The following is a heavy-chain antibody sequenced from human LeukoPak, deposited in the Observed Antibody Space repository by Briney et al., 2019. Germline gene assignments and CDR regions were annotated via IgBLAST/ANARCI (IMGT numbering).Heavy chain of an antibody. CDR1: GFTFSSYW. Sequence: GGSLRLSCAASGFTFSSYWMSWVRQAPGKGLEWVANIKQDGSEKYYVDSVKGRFTISRDNAKNSLYLQMNSLRAEDTAVYYCARDLRYIVATIVDDYWGQGTLVTVSS. D-gene: IGHD5-12*01. CDR3: ARDLRYIVATIVDDY. J-gene: IGHJ4*02. CDR2: IKQDGSEK. V-gene: IGHV3-7*01.